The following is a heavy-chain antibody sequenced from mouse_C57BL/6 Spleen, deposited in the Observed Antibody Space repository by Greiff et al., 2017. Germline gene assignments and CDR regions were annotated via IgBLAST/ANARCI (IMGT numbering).Heavy chain of an antibody. V-gene: IGHV5-17*01. J-gene: IGHJ4*01. Sequence: DVQLVESGGGLVKPGGSLKLSCAASGFTFSDYGMHWVRQAPEKGLEWVAYISSGSSTIYYADTVKGRFTISRDNAKNTLFLQMTSLRSEDTAMYYCAREGIYYAMDYWGQGTSVTVSS. CDR2: ISSGSSTI. CDR1: GFTFSDYG. CDR3: AREGIYYAMDY.